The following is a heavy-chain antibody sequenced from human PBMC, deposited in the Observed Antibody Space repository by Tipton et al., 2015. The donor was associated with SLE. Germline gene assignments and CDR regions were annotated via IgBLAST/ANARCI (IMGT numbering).Heavy chain of an antibody. V-gene: IGHV4-61*08. Sequence: TLSFTCTVSGASISSGDYYWAWIRQVPGKGLEWIGYVFSSGSTNYNPSLKSRVAISVDTSKNQFSLRLSSVTAADTAVYYCARGRYCSSTSCYKRGNWFDPWGQGTLVTVSS. CDR3: ARGRYCSSTSCYKRGNWFDP. D-gene: IGHD2-2*02. CDR2: VFSSGST. J-gene: IGHJ5*02. CDR1: GASISSGDYY.